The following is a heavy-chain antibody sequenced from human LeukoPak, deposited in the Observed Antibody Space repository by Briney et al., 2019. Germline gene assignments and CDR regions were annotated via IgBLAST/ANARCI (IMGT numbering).Heavy chain of an antibody. J-gene: IGHJ4*02. Sequence: GGSLRLSCAASGFTFSSYGMSWVRQAPGKGLEWVSAISGSGGSTYYADSVKGRFTISRDNSRNTLYLQVNSLRAEDTAVYYCAKVPYSGGYYFENWGQGTLVTVSS. CDR3: AKVPYSGGYYFEN. D-gene: IGHD1-26*01. V-gene: IGHV3-23*01. CDR2: ISGSGGST. CDR1: GFTFSSYG.